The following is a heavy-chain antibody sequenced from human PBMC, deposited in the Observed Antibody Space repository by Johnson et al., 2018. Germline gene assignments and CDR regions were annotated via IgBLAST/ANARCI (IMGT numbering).Heavy chain of an antibody. D-gene: IGHD2-21*02. CDR2: ISGSGGST. Sequence: EVELLESGGGLVQPGGTLRLSCAASGFTFSSYAMSWVRQAPGKGLEWVSAISGSGGSTYYADSVKVRFTISRDNSKNTLYRQMNSLRAEDTAVCYCARGVLAYCGGDCFSGNAFDIWGKGTMVTVSS. CDR3: ARGVLAYCGGDCFSGNAFDI. CDR1: GFTFSSYA. V-gene: IGHV3-23*01. J-gene: IGHJ3*02.